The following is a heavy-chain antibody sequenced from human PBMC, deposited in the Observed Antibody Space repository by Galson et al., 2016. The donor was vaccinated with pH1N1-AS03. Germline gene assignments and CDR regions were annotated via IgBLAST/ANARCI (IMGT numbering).Heavy chain of an antibody. CDR2: VYYTGAT. J-gene: IGHJ3*01. CDR3: AREWSTFDF. CDR1: GDSITSYY. Sequence: LSLTCTVSGDSITSYYWSWIRQPPGKGLEWIAYVYYTGATSYNPSLKSRVTTSLDTSKSQFSLKLSSVIAADTAVYYCAREWSTFDFWGQGTVVTVSS. D-gene: IGHD2-15*01. V-gene: IGHV4-59*01.